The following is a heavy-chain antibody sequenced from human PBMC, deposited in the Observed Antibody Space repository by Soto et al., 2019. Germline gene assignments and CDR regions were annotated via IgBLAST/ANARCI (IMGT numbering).Heavy chain of an antibody. D-gene: IGHD3-10*01. CDR3: ARGGLLWFGENDAFDI. CDR2: IYYSGST. CDR1: GGSISSYY. J-gene: IGHJ3*02. Sequence: SETLSLTCTVSGGSISSYYWSWIRQPPGKGLEWIGYIYYSGSTNYNPSLKSRVTISVDTSKNQFSLKLSSVTAADTAVYYCARGGLLWFGENDAFDIWGQGTMVTVSS. V-gene: IGHV4-59*01.